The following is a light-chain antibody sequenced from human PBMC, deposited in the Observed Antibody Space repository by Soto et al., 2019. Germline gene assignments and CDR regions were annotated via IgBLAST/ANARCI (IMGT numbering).Light chain of an antibody. CDR2: RND. Sequence: QAVVTKPPSASGTPGQRVTISCSGSSSNIGSNTVNWYQQLPGTAPKLLIYRNDQRPSGVPDRFSGSKSGTSASLAISGLQSEDETDYYCTAWDDSLSGVFFGGGTKLTVL. CDR1: SSNIGSNT. J-gene: IGLJ2*01. CDR3: TAWDDSLSGVF. V-gene: IGLV1-44*01.